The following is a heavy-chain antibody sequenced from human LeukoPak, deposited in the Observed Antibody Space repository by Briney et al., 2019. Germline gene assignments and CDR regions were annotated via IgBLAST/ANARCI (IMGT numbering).Heavy chain of an antibody. D-gene: IGHD6-25*01. V-gene: IGHV4-34*01. CDR1: GGSFSGYY. Sequence: SETLSLTCAAYGGSFSGYYWSWIRQPPGKGLEWIGEINHSGSTNYNPSLKSRVTISVDTSKNQFSLKLSSVTAADTAVYYCAREERQGTGWTFDYWGQGTLVTVSS. J-gene: IGHJ4*02. CDR2: INHSGST. CDR3: AREERQGTGWTFDY.